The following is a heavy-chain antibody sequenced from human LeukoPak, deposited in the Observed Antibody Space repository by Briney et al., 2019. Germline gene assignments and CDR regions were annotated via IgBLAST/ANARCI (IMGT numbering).Heavy chain of an antibody. Sequence: PSETLSLTCTVSGGSISSYYWSWIRQPPGKGLEWIGYIYYSGSTNYNPSLKSRVTISVDTSKNQFSLKLSSVTAADTAVYYCARVRDCSSTSCYLPWFDPWGQGTLVTVSS. CDR3: ARVRDCSSTSCYLPWFDP. CDR1: GGSISSYY. D-gene: IGHD2-2*01. V-gene: IGHV4-59*01. CDR2: IYYSGST. J-gene: IGHJ5*02.